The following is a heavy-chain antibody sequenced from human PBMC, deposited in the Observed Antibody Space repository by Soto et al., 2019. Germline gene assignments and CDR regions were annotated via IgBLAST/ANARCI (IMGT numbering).Heavy chain of an antibody. CDR2: ISYDGSNK. Sequence: QVQLVESGGGVVQPGRSLRLSCAASGFTFSSYGMHWVRQAPGKGLEWVAVISYDGSNKYYADSVKGRFTISRDNSKNTLYLQMNSLRAEDTAVYYCAKDYYGSGSYFLDAFDIWGQGTMVTVSS. CDR3: AKDYYGSGSYFLDAFDI. V-gene: IGHV3-30*18. CDR1: GFTFSSYG. D-gene: IGHD3-10*01. J-gene: IGHJ3*02.